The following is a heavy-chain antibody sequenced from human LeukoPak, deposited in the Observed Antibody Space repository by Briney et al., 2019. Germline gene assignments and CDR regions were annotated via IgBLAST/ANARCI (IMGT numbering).Heavy chain of an antibody. CDR1: GFTFSSYG. D-gene: IGHD3-9*01. Sequence: GGSLRLSCAASGFTFSSYGMHWVRQAPGKGLEWVAVIWCDGSNKYYADSVKGRFTISRDNSKNTLYLKMNSLRAEDTAVYYCARGYYDILTGSYYYGMDVWGKGTTVTVSS. CDR2: IWCDGSNK. V-gene: IGHV3-33*01. CDR3: ARGYYDILTGSYYYGMDV. J-gene: IGHJ6*04.